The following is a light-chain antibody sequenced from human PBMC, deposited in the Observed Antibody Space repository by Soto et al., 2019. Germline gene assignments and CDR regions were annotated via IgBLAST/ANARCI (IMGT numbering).Light chain of an antibody. V-gene: IGKV1-39*01. CDR3: QQGYSSPIT. J-gene: IGKJ5*01. CDR1: QSIGKH. Sequence: DIQMTQSPSSLSASVGDRVTITCRASQSIGKHLNWYQQKPGKAPKFLIYGASTLQSWVPSRFSGSGSGTDVTLTVNNLQPEDFSTYDCQQGYSSPITVGQGTRLEIK. CDR2: GAS.